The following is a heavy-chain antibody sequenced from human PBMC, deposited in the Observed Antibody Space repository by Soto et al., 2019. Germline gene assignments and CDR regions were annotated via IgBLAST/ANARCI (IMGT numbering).Heavy chain of an antibody. CDR1: GGTFSSYA. V-gene: IGHV1-69*12. CDR3: ARDPGGVSRSPDDY. Sequence: QVQLVQSGAEVKKPGSSVKVSCKASGGTFSSYAISWVRQAPEQGLEWMGGIIPIFGTANYAQKFQGRVTITADESTSTAYMELSSLRSEDTAVYYCARDPGGVSRSPDDYWGQGTLVTVSS. CDR2: IIPIFGTA. J-gene: IGHJ4*02. D-gene: IGHD3-16*01.